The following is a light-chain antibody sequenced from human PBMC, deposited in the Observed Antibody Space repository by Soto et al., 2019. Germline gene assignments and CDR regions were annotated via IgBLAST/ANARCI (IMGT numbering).Light chain of an antibody. CDR3: QQYNNWPRAT. CDR1: QSISSN. J-gene: IGKJ4*01. V-gene: IGKV3-15*01. Sequence: EIVMTQSPATLSVSPGERATRSCRASQSISSNLAWYQQKPGKAPRLRMLRTSSRATGFPARFSGSGSGTEFNLTISSLQSEDFGVYYCQQYNNWPRATFGGGTKVEIK. CDR2: RTS.